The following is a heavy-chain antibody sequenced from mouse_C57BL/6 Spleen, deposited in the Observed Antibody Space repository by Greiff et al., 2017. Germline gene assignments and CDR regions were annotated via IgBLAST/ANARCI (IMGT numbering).Heavy chain of an antibody. Sequence: VQLQQSGTVLARPGASVKMSCKTSGYTFTSYWMHWVKQRPGQGLEWIGAIYPGNSDTSYNQKFKGKAKLTAVTSSSTAYMQLSSLTSEDSVVYFCARDSSYDYWGQGTTLTVSS. J-gene: IGHJ2*01. V-gene: IGHV1-5*01. CDR1: GYTFTSYW. D-gene: IGHD1-1*01. CDR3: ARDSSYDY. CDR2: IYPGNSDT.